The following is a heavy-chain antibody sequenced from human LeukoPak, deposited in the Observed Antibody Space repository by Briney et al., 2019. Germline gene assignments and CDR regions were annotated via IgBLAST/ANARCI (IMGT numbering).Heavy chain of an antibody. J-gene: IGHJ4*02. CDR2: ISGSGGST. CDR3: AKDLYTVATAPDY. Sequence: GGSLRLSCAASGFTFSSYGMSWVRQAPGKGLEWVSAISGSGGSTYYADSVRGRFTISRDSSKNTLYLQMNSLRAEDTAVYYCAKDLYTVATAPDYWGQGTLVTVSS. CDR1: GFTFSSYG. D-gene: IGHD2-15*01. V-gene: IGHV3-23*01.